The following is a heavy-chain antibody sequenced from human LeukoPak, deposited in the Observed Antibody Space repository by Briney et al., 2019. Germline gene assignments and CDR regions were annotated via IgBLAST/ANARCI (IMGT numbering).Heavy chain of an antibody. CDR2: ISSSSSYI. CDR3: ARDRGSCYSD. CDR1: GFTFSSYS. V-gene: IGHV3-21*01. Sequence: PGGSLRLSCAASGFTFSSYSMNWVRQAPGKGLEWVSSISSSSSYIYYADSVKGRFTIFRDNAKNSLYLQMNSLRAEDTAVYYCARDRGSCYSDWGQGTLVTVSS. D-gene: IGHD2-15*01. J-gene: IGHJ4*02.